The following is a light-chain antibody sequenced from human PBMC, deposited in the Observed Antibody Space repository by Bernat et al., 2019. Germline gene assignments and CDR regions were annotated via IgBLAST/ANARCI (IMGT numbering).Light chain of an antibody. Sequence: DIQMSQSPSSLSASVGDRVTITCRASQTISSYLNWYQQKPGKAPNHLIYAASSLQSGVPSRFSGSGSGTDFTLTISSLQPEDFATYFCLQSYSTPRTFGQGTRLEIK. V-gene: IGKV1-39*01. J-gene: IGKJ5*01. CDR2: AAS. CDR3: LQSYSTPRT. CDR1: QTISSY.